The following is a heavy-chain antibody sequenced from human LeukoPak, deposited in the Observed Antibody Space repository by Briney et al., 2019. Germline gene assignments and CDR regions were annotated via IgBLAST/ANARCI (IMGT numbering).Heavy chain of an antibody. CDR2: ISGSGGST. CDR3: AKDPERVTVITGFDY. J-gene: IGHJ4*02. CDR1: GFTVSGNY. Sequence: PGGSLRLSCAASGFTVSGNYMSWVRQAPGKGLEWVSAISGSGGSTYYADSVKGRFTISRDNSKNTLYLQMNSLRAEDTAVYYCAKDPERVTVITGFDYWGQGTLVTVSS. D-gene: IGHD4-17*01. V-gene: IGHV3-23*01.